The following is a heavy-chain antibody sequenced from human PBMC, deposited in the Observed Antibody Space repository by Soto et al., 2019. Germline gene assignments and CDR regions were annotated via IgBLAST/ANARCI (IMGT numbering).Heavy chain of an antibody. CDR2: INPNSGGT. J-gene: IGHJ4*02. V-gene: IGHV1-2*02. CDR3: ASVSSIAVSRRAHFDY. D-gene: IGHD6-6*01. Sequence: ASVKVSCKASGYTFTGYYMHWVRQAPGQGLEWMGWINPNSGGTNYAQKFQGRVTMTRDTSISTAYMELSRLRSDDTAVYYCASVSSIAVSRRAHFDYWGQGTLVTVSS. CDR1: GYTFTGYY.